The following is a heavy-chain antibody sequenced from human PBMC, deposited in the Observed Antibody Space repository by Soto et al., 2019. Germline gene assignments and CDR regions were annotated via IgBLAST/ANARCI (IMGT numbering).Heavy chain of an antibody. CDR2: ISSSDSIV. V-gene: IGHV3-11*01. Sequence: GGSLRLSCAASGFTFSDYYMSWIRQAPGKGLEWVSSISSSDSIVSYADSVKGRFTISRANAKNSLYLQMNSLRAEDTAVDFCARALGYYDSSGYFDYWGQGTLVTVSS. CDR3: ARALGYYDSSGYFDY. CDR1: GFTFSDYY. D-gene: IGHD3-22*01. J-gene: IGHJ4*02.